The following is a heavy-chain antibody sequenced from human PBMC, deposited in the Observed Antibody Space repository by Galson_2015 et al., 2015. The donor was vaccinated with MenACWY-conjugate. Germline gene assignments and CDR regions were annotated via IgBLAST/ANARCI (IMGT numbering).Heavy chain of an antibody. CDR1: GFTFSNYW. D-gene: IGHD2-15*01. V-gene: IGHV3-7*03. J-gene: IGHJ4*02. Sequence: SLRLSCAASGFTFSNYWMTWVRQAPGKGLEWVASIKEDGSDKYYVDSVKGRFTISRDNAQNSLYLQMNSLRADDTAVYYCARDLGFCSGGTCYSVYDSWGQGTLVTVSS. CDR2: IKEDGSDK. CDR3: ARDLGFCSGGTCYSVYDS.